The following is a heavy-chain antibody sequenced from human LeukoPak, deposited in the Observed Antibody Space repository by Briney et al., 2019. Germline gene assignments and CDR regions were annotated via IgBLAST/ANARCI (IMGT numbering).Heavy chain of an antibody. CDR1: GFTFSNYE. CDR3: TGFPDYDILTGLFDY. Sequence: GGSLRLSCAASGFTFSNYEMNWVRQAPGKGLEWVSYISSSGSTIYYADSVKGRFTISRDNAKNSLNLQMNSLRAEDTAVYYCTGFPDYDILTGLFDYWGQGTLVTVSS. V-gene: IGHV3-48*03. D-gene: IGHD3-9*01. CDR2: ISSSGSTI. J-gene: IGHJ4*02.